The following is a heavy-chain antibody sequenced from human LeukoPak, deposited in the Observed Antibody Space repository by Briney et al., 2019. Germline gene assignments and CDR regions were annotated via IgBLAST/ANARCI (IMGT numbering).Heavy chain of an antibody. CDR2: IIPILGIA. CDR1: GGTFSSYA. D-gene: IGHD5-12*01. V-gene: IGHV1-69*04. J-gene: IGHJ4*02. CDR3: ARGGIVATILPLVGD. Sequence: VASVKVSCKASGGTFSSYAISWVRQAPGQGLEWMGRIIPILGIANYAQKFQGRVTITADKFTSTAYMELSSLRSEDTAVYYCARGGIVATILPLVGDWGQGTLVTVSS.